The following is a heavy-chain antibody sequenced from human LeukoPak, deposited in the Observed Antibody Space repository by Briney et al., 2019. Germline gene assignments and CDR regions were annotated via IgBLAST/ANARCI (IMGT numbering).Heavy chain of an antibody. J-gene: IGHJ4*02. CDR2: IKRGGDEK. Sequence: PGRSLRLSCAASGFTFSAYWMGWVRLTPGKGLEWVANIKRGGDEKYSVDSVKGRFTIFRDNAKNSLYLQMNSLKAEDTAVYYCARIIHVDYTPLYYFDHWGQGTLVTVSS. D-gene: IGHD3-16*01. CDR3: ARIIHVDYTPLYYFDH. CDR1: GFTFSAYW. V-gene: IGHV3-7*01.